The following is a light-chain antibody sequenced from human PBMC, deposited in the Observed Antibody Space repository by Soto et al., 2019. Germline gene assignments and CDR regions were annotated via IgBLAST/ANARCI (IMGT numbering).Light chain of an antibody. CDR2: SNN. Sequence: QSVLTQPPSASGTPGQRVTISCSGSSSNIEKNTVSWFQQLPRTAPKLLIYSNNQRPSGVPDRFSGSKSGTSASLAISGLQSEDEADYYCAAWDDSLNGPHYVFGTGTKLTV. CDR3: AAWDDSLNGPHYV. V-gene: IGLV1-44*01. J-gene: IGLJ1*01. CDR1: SSNIEKNT.